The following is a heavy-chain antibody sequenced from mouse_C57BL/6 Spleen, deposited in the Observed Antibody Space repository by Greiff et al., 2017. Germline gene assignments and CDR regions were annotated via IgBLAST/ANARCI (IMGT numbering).Heavy chain of an antibody. J-gene: IGHJ1*03. V-gene: IGHV5-4*03. D-gene: IGHD4-1*01. CDR2: ISDGGSYT. Sequence: EVKLVESGGGLVKPGGSLKLSCAASGFTFSSYAMSWVRQTPEKRLEWVATISDGGSYTYYPDNVKGRFTISRDNAKNNLYLQMSHLKSDDTAMYYGASSGYWYFDVWGTGTTVTVSS. CDR1: GFTFSSYA. CDR3: ASSGYWYFDV.